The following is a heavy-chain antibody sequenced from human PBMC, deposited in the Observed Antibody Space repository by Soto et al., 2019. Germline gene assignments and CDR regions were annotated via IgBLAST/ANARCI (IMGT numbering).Heavy chain of an antibody. Sequence: SVKVSGKASGGTFSSYAISWVRQAPGQGLEWMGGIIPIFGTANYAQKFQGRVTITADESTSTAYMELSSLRSEDTAVYYCASRLVPAAIWEIPADYYYYGMDVWGQGTTVTVSS. CDR1: GGTFSSYA. CDR2: IIPIFGTA. CDR3: ASRLVPAAIWEIPADYYYYGMDV. D-gene: IGHD2-2*01. J-gene: IGHJ6*02. V-gene: IGHV1-69*13.